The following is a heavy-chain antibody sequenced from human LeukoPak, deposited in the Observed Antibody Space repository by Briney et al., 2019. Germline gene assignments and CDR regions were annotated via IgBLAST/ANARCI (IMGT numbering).Heavy chain of an antibody. J-gene: IGHJ4*02. Sequence: VASVKISCKVSGYTFTDYYMHWVQQAPGKGLEWMGLVDPEDGETIYAEKFQARVTITADTSTDTAYVELHSLRSEDTALYYCATPIYGDYVDYWGQGTVVTVSS. D-gene: IGHD4-17*01. CDR2: VDPEDGET. V-gene: IGHV1-69-2*01. CDR3: ATPIYGDYVDY. CDR1: GYTFTDYY.